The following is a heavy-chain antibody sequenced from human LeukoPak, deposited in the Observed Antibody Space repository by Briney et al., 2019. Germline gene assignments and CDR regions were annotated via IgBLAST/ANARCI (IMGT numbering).Heavy chain of an antibody. CDR1: GYPFTNYY. Sequence: GASVKVSCKSSGYPFTNYYIHWVRQAPRQGLEWMGVINPSGGYTTYAQEFQGRVTMTSDTSTSTLYMELSSLTSEDTAIYYCARRGGFLVFDYWGQGTLVTVPS. D-gene: IGHD3-16*01. J-gene: IGHJ4*02. V-gene: IGHV1-46*01. CDR2: INPSGGYT. CDR3: ARRGGFLVFDY.